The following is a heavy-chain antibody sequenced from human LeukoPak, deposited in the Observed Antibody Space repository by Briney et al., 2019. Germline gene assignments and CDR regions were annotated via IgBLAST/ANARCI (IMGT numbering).Heavy chain of an antibody. CDR3: ARTSFPCDYVWGTYLLS. Sequence: ASVKVSCKASGYTFTGYYMHWVRQAPGQGLEWMGWINPNSGGTNYAQKFQGRVTMTRDTSISTAYMELSRLRSDDTAVYYCARTSFPCDYVWGTYLLSWGQGTLVTVSS. D-gene: IGHD3-16*01. V-gene: IGHV1-2*02. CDR1: GYTFTGYY. J-gene: IGHJ4*02. CDR2: INPNSGGT.